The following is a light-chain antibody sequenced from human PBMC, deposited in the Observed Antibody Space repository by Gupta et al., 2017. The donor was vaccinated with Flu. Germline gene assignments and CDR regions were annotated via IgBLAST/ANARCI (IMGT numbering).Light chain of an antibody. V-gene: IGLV4-69*01. CDR3: QTWDTGMGV. Sequence: VMLTCTLSSGHSNYAIAWHQQQPEKGPRYLMKLNSDGSHNKGDGIPDRFSGSSSGAERYLTISSLQAEDEDDYDGQTWDTGMGVFGGGTKLTVL. CDR2: LNSDGSH. CDR1: SGHSNYA. J-gene: IGLJ3*02.